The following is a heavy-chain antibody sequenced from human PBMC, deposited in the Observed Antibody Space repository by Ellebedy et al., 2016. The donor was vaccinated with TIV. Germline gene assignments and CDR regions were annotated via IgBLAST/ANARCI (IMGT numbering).Heavy chain of an antibody. CDR3: AIRGSYGDYSVQVNSWLYR. D-gene: IGHD4-17*01. J-gene: IGHJ5*02. V-gene: IGHV3-7*01. CDR2: IYQDGSES. Sequence: PGGSLRLSCEASGFTFGSYWMSWVRQPPGKGLEWVANIYQDGSESFYADSVKGRFTISRDNAKNSLYLQMDSLRAEDTAVYYFAIRGSYGDYSVQVNSWLYRWGQGTLVTVSS. CDR1: GFTFGSYW.